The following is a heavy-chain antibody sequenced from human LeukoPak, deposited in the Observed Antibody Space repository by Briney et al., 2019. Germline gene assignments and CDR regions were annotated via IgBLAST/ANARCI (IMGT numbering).Heavy chain of an antibody. D-gene: IGHD2-15*01. Sequence: GASVKVSCKASGYTFTSYDINWVRQATGQGLEWMGWMNPNSGNTGYAQKFQGRVTMTRNTSISTAYMELSSLISEDTAVYYCARDPPYCSGGSCYSWWFDPWGQGTLVTVSS. J-gene: IGHJ5*02. CDR2: MNPNSGNT. CDR3: ARDPPYCSGGSCYSWWFDP. V-gene: IGHV1-8*01. CDR1: GYTFTSYD.